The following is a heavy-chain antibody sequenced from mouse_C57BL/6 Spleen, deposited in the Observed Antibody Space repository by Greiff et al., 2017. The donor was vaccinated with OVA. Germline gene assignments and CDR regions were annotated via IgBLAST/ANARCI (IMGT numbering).Heavy chain of an antibody. Sequence: QVQLQQPGAELVMPGASVKLSCKASGYTFTSYWMHWVKQRPGQGLEWIGEIDPSDSYTNYNQKFKGKSTLTVDKSSSTAYLQLSSLTSEDSAVYYCARRRFDYWGQGTTLTVSS. J-gene: IGHJ2*01. CDR3: ARRRFDY. CDR1: GYTFTSYW. V-gene: IGHV1-69*01. CDR2: IDPSDSYT.